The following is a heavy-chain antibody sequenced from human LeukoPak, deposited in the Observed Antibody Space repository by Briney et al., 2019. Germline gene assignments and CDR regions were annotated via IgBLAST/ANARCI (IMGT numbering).Heavy chain of an antibody. CDR1: GYIFSDYY. D-gene: IGHD6-13*01. V-gene: IGHV1-2*02. Sequence: ASVKVSCKASGYIFSDYYMRWVRQAPGQGLEWLGWINPKSGAADYAQQFRGRVTMTRDTSINTDYMEMKRVTSDDTAVYYCARGAEAETSPLDFWGQGTLVIVS. J-gene: IGHJ4*02. CDR3: ARGAEAETSPLDF. CDR2: INPKSGAA.